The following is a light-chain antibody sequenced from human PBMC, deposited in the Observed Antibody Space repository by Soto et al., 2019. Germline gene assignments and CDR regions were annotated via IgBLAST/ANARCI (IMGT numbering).Light chain of an antibody. V-gene: IGKV3-20*01. CDR2: DAS. CDR1: QSVSSSY. CDR3: QQYGSSPRT. Sequence: EIVLTQSPGTLSLSPGERATLSCRASQSVSSSYLAWYQQKPGQAPRLLIYDASSRATGIPDRFSDSGSGTDFTLTISRLGPEDFAVYYCQQYGSSPRTFGQGTKVEIK. J-gene: IGKJ1*01.